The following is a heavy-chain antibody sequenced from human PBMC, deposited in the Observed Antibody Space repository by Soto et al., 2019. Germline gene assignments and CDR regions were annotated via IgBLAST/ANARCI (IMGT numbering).Heavy chain of an antibody. J-gene: IGHJ4*02. CDR2: INHSGST. CDR3: AGGMITFGGVI. V-gene: IGHV4-34*01. D-gene: IGHD3-16*01. CDR1: GGSFSGYY. Sequence: QVQLQQWGAGLLKPSETLSLTCAVYGGSFSGYYWSWIRQPPGKGLEWIGEINHSGSTNYNPSLKSRVTISVDTSKNQFSLKLSSVTAADTAVYYCAGGMITFGGVIWGQGTLVTVSS.